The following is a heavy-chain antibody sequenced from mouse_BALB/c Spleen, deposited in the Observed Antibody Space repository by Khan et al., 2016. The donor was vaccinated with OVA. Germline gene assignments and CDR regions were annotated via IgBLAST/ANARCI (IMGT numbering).Heavy chain of an antibody. Sequence: VQLQQSGAELVKPGASVRLSCTGSGFNIKDTYMHWVKQRPEQDLAWIGRIDPLNGDTRYNPKLQDKATITADTSSNTAYLQVSSLTSDDTAVYDCVSPNWFVYGGQGTLVTFSA. CDR3: VSPNWFVY. J-gene: IGHJ3*01. CDR1: GFNIKDTY. V-gene: IGHV14-3*02. CDR2: IDPLNGDT.